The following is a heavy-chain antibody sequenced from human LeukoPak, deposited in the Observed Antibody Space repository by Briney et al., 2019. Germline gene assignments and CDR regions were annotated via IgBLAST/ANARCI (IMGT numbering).Heavy chain of an antibody. D-gene: IGHD6-19*01. CDR2: ISAYDGNT. CDR1: GYTFTDYY. V-gene: IGHV1-18*04. Sequence: ASVKVPCKASGYTFTDYYMHWVRQAPGQGLEWMGWISAYDGNTNYAQKLQGRVTMTTDTSTSTAYMELRSLRSDDTAVYYCARDLNQWLVLGNYWGQGTLVTVSS. J-gene: IGHJ4*02. CDR3: ARDLNQWLVLGNY.